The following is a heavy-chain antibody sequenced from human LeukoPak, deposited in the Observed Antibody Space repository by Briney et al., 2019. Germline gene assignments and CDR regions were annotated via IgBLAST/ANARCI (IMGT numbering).Heavy chain of an antibody. J-gene: IGHJ4*02. CDR2: INHSGST. V-gene: IGHV4-34*01. CDR3: ARLWSSDY. CDR1: GGSFSGYY. D-gene: IGHD3-3*01. Sequence: SETLSLTCDVYGGSFSGYYWSWIRQPPGKGLEWIGEINHSGSTNYNPSLKRRVTISVDTSKNQFSLKLSSVTAADTAVYYCARLWSSDYWGQGTLVTVSS.